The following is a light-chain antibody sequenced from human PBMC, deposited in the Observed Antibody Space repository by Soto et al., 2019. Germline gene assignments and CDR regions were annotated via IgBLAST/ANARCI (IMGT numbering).Light chain of an antibody. V-gene: IGLV2-11*01. J-gene: IGLJ3*02. CDR2: DVS. CDR1: SSAVGVHKF. CDR3: CSFSDSDTVL. Sequence: QSALTQPRSVSGSPGQSVTVSCTGTSSAVGVHKFVSWYQLHPGRTPKLIIFDVSKRPSGVPDRFSGSNSGNTASPTISGLQTEDEADYYCCSFSDSDTVLFGGGTKLTVL.